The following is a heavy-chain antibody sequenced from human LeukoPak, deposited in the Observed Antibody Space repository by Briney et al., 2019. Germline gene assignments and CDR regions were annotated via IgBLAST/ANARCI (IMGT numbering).Heavy chain of an antibody. CDR2: IPSSGSTF. J-gene: IGHJ4*02. D-gene: IGHD2-15*01. CDR1: GFTFSSYE. Sequence: QPGGSLRLSCATSGFTFSSYEMNWVRQAPGKGLEWISYIPSSGSTFYYADSVKGRFTVSRDNAKNSLYLQMNSLRAEDTAVYYCTRSLDYWGQGTLVTVSS. CDR3: TRSLDY. V-gene: IGHV3-48*03.